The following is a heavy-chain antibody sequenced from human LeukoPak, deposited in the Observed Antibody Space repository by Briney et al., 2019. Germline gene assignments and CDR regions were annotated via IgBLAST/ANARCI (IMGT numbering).Heavy chain of an antibody. Sequence: KPSETPSPTRTVSGGSISSYYWSWVRQPPRKGPGWVGYISYTGSTKYNPSLKSRVTISVDTSKNQFSLKLNSVTAADTAVYYCARGLYGYSGYDVGLNWGQGTLVTVSS. CDR2: ISYTGST. CDR3: ARGLYGYSGYDVGLN. J-gene: IGHJ4*02. V-gene: IGHV4-59*01. CDR1: GGSISSYY. D-gene: IGHD5-12*01.